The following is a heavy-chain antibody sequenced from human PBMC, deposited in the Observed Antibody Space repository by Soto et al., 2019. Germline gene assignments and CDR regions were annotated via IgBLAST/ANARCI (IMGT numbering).Heavy chain of an antibody. J-gene: IGHJ6*03. V-gene: IGHV3-7*01. CDR3: ASGEGFWSGYYPNRFYYYYMDV. D-gene: IGHD3-3*01. Sequence: GGSLRLSCAASGFTFSSYWMSWVRQAPGKGLEWVANIKQDGSEKYYVDSVKGRFTISRDNAKNSLYLQMNSLRAEDTAVYYCASGEGFWSGYYPNRFYYYYMDVWGKGTTVTVSS. CDR1: GFTFSSYW. CDR2: IKQDGSEK.